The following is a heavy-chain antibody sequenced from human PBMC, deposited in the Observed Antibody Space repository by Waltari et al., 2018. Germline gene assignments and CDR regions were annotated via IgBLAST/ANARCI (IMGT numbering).Heavy chain of an antibody. CDR2: SGSSSTYT. CDR1: GFRFNAYT. Sequence: EVQLVESGGGLVKPGGALRLSCAASGFRFNAYTMNWVRQTPGKGLELVAASGSSSTYTYYADSVKCRFTISRDNAANSLYLEMNALRPDDTGVYYCASHPEDFYDYMDVWGKGTTVTVSS. V-gene: IGHV3-21*06. D-gene: IGHD2-2*01. J-gene: IGHJ6*03. CDR3: ASHPEDFYDYMDV.